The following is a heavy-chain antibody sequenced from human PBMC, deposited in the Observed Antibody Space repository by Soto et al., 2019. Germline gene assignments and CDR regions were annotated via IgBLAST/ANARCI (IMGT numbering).Heavy chain of an antibody. Sequence: QVQLVESGGGVVQPGRSLRLSCAASGFTFSSYGMHWVRQAPGKGLEWVAVIWYDGSNKYYADSVKGRFTISRDNSKNTLYLQMNSLRAEDTAVYYCARDFGDYKNYYYYYMDVWGKGTTVTVSS. J-gene: IGHJ6*03. V-gene: IGHV3-33*01. D-gene: IGHD4-17*01. CDR3: ARDFGDYKNYYYYYMDV. CDR2: IWYDGSNK. CDR1: GFTFSSYG.